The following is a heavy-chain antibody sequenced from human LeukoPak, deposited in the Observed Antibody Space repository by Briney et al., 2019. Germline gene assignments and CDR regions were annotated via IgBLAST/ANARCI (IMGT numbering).Heavy chain of an antibody. CDR3: AREEDYYGSGSGFDY. D-gene: IGHD3-10*01. V-gene: IGHV4-4*07. Sequence: SETLSLICTVSGGSISSYYWSWIRQPAGKGLEWIGRIYTSGSTNYNPSLKSRVTMSVDTSKNQFSLKLSSVTAADTAVYYCAREEDYYGSGSGFDYWGQGTLVTVSS. CDR2: IYTSGST. J-gene: IGHJ4*02. CDR1: GGSISSYY.